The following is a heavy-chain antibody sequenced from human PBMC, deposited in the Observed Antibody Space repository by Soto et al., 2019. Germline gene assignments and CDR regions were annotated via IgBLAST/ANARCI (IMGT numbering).Heavy chain of an antibody. D-gene: IGHD2-15*01. J-gene: IGHJ3*02. Sequence: VQMLESGGGLVQPGGSLRLSCAASGFIFSDYAMSWVRQAPGKGLEWVAGMGGANGDTYYAESVRGRFAIFRDNSKSTLFLQLNSLRAEDTAVYFCAKDGVDHNSVWDPFDIWDQGTLVTVSS. CDR2: MGGANGDT. V-gene: IGHV3-23*01. CDR3: AKDGVDHNSVWDPFDI. CDR1: GFIFSDYA.